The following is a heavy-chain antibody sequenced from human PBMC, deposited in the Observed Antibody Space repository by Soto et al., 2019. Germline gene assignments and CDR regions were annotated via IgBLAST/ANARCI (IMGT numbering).Heavy chain of an antibody. J-gene: IGHJ6*02. CDR2: IYSAGNT. CDR1: GFTVSSNY. CDR3: ARRLGGISYYYYAMDV. Sequence: GGSLRLSCAASGFTVSSNYMSWVRQAPGKGLEWVSVIYSAGNTFYADSVKGRFTSSRDNSKNTLYLQMNSLRAEDTAVYYCARRLGGISYYYYAMDVWGQGTTVTVSS. D-gene: IGHD1-26*01. V-gene: IGHV3-53*01.